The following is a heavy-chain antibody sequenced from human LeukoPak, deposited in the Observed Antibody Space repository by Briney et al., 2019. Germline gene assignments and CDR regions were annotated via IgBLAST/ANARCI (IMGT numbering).Heavy chain of an antibody. J-gene: IGHJ3*02. CDR3: ARLGGDYYDSSGYSPVGAFDI. D-gene: IGHD3-22*01. V-gene: IGHV5-51*01. Sequence: GESLKISCKGSGYRLTSYWIGWARQMPGNGLEWMGIIYPGDSDTRYSPSFQGQVTISADKSFSTAYLQWSGLKASDTAMYYCARLGGDYYDSSGYSPVGAFDIWGQGTMVTVSS. CDR2: IYPGDSDT. CDR1: GYRLTSYW.